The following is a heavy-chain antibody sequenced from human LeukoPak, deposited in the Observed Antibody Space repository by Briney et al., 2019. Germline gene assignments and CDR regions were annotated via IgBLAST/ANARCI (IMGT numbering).Heavy chain of an antibody. V-gene: IGHV4-34*01. CDR2: INRSGST. Sequence: KPSETLSLTCAVYGGSFSGYYWSWIRQPPGKGLEWIGEINRSGSTNYNPSLKSRVTISVDTSKNQFSLKLSSVTAADTAVYYCARHFRYDILTGYYSLGAFDIRGQGTMVTVSS. D-gene: IGHD3-9*01. J-gene: IGHJ3*02. CDR3: ARHFRYDILTGYYSLGAFDI. CDR1: GGSFSGYY.